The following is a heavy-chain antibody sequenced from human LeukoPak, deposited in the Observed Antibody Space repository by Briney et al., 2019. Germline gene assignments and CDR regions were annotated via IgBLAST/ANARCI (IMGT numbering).Heavy chain of an antibody. V-gene: IGHV5-51*01. Sequence: GESLKISCKASGYSFTNYWIGWVRQMPGKGLEWMGVIYPDDSDTRYSPSFQGQVTMSVDKSITTAYLQWSSLKASDTAIYFCARRGFGKNWFDPWGQGTLVIVSS. J-gene: IGHJ5*02. CDR1: GYSFTNYW. CDR3: ARRGFGKNWFDP. CDR2: IYPDDSDT. D-gene: IGHD3-10*01.